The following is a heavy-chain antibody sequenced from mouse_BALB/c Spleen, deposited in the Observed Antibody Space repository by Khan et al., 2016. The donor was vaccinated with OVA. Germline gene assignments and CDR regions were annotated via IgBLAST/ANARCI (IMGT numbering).Heavy chain of an antibody. CDR1: GYTFTDYN. CDR3: ARRLYYGYYYAMDY. CDR2: IYPYNGGT. V-gene: IGHV1S29*02. Sequence: EVQLQQSGPELVKPGASVKISCKASGYTFTDYNMHWVKQSHGKSLEWIGYIYPYNGGTGYNQKFKSKATLTVDNSSSTASMELRSLTSEDSAVYYLARRLYYGYYYAMDYWGQGTSVTVSS. J-gene: IGHJ4*01. D-gene: IGHD1-2*01.